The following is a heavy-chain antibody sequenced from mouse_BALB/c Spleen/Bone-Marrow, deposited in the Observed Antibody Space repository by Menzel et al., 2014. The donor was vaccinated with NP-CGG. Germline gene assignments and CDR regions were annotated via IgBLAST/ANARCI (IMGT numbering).Heavy chain of an antibody. CDR1: GFDFSRYW. CDR3: ARLHYYGLFAY. Sequence: EVKLEESGGGLVQPGGSLKLSCAASGFDFSRYWMSWVRQAPGKGLEWIGEINPHSSTINYTPSLKDKFIISRDNAKNTLYLQMSKVRSEDTALYYCARLHYYGLFAYWGQGTLVTVSA. V-gene: IGHV4-1*02. CDR2: INPHSSTI. D-gene: IGHD1-2*01. J-gene: IGHJ3*01.